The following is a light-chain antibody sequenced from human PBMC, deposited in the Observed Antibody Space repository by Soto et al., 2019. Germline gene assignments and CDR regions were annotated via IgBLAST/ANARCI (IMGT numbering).Light chain of an antibody. CDR1: NIGGKS. CDR2: YDS. J-gene: IGLJ1*01. CDR3: KVWDSSSDHRGV. V-gene: IGLV3-21*04. Sequence: SYELTQPPSVSVAPGKTARITCGGNNIGGKSVHWYQQKPGQAPVLVIYYDSDRPSGIPERFSGSNSGNTATLTISRVEARDESDYYCKVWDSSSDHRGVFGTGTKLTVL.